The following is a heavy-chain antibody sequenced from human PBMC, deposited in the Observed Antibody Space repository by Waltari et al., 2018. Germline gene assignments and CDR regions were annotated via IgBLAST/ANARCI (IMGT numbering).Heavy chain of an antibody. CDR2: ISGSGGST. J-gene: IGHJ6*02. CDR1: GFTFTNYA. V-gene: IGHV3-23*01. Sequence: EVQLLESGGGLVQPGGSLRLSCAASGFTFTNYAMTWGRQAPGKGLEWVSFISGSGGSTYYADSVKGRFTISRDNSKKTLYLQMNSLRGEDTAVYYCANLGAAMRVYSFDGLDVWGQGTTVTVSS. D-gene: IGHD2-2*01. CDR3: ANLGAAMRVYSFDGLDV.